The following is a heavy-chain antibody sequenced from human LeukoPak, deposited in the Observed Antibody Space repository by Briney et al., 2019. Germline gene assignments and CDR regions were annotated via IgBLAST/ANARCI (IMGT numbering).Heavy chain of an antibody. CDR1: GFTFSSYG. D-gene: IGHD6-19*01. CDR3: ARVSAPGTSGWYFGY. CDR2: ISTSSNRI. Sequence: PGGSLRLSCAASGFTFSSYGMNWVRQAPGKGLEWVSYISTSSNRIDYADSVKGRFTMSRDNAKNLLYLQTNSLRDEDTAMYYCARVSAPGTSGWYFGYWGQGTLVTVSS. V-gene: IGHV3-48*02. J-gene: IGHJ4*02.